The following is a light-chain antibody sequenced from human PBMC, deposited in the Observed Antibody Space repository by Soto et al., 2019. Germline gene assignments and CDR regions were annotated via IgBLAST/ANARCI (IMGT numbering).Light chain of an antibody. CDR2: AAS. J-gene: IGKJ2*02. V-gene: IGKV1-39*01. Sequence: DLQMTQSPSSLSASVGDRVTITCRASQSISSYLNWYQQKPGKAPKLLIYAASSLQSGVPSRFSGSGSGTYFTLTISSLQPEDFATYYCQQSYSTPRTFGQGTKLKIK. CDR1: QSISSY. CDR3: QQSYSTPRT.